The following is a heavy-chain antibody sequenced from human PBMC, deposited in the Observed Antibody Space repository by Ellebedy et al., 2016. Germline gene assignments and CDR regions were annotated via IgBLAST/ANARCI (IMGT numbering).Heavy chain of an antibody. CDR1: GFTFSSYA. J-gene: IGHJ4*02. CDR3: ARDSHSSGYYELDY. V-gene: IGHV3-7*01. Sequence: GGSLRLXXAASGFTFSSYAMSWVRQAPGKGLEWVANIKQDGSEKYYVDSVEGRFTISRDNAKNSLYLQMNSLRAEDTAVYYCARDSHSSGYYELDYWGQGTLVTVSS. D-gene: IGHD3-22*01. CDR2: IKQDGSEK.